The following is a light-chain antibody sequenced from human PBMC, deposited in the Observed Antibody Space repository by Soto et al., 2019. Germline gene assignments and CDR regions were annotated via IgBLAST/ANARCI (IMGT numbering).Light chain of an antibody. CDR2: DVS. CDR3: SSYAGSSTLGV. Sequence: QSALTQPASVSGSPGQSITISCTGTSSDVGRYNYVSWYQQHPGKAPKLMIYDVSNRPSGVSNRFSGSKSGNTASLTISGLQAEDEADYYCSSYAGSSTLGVFGTGTKLTVL. J-gene: IGLJ1*01. V-gene: IGLV2-14*01. CDR1: SSDVGRYNY.